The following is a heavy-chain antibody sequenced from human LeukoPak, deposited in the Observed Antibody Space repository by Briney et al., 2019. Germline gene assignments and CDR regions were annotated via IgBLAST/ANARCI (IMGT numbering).Heavy chain of an antibody. CDR2: IKQDGSEK. CDR1: GFTFSSYW. D-gene: IGHD6-13*01. Sequence: PGGSLRLSCAASGFTFSSYWMSWVRQAPGKGLEWVANIKQDGSEKYYVDSVKGRFTISRDNAKNSLFLQMNSLRAEDTAVYYCARDLAGLGQQNDYWGQGTLVTVSS. V-gene: IGHV3-7*01. CDR3: ARDLAGLGQQNDY. J-gene: IGHJ4*02.